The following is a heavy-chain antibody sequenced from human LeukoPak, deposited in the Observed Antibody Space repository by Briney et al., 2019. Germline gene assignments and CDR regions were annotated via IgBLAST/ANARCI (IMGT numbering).Heavy chain of an antibody. Sequence: GASVKVSCKASGYTFTSYGISWVRQAPGQGLEWMGWISAYNGNTNYAQKLQGRVTMTTDTSTSTAYMELRSLRSDDTAVYYCARDFDAYDSSGYGWFDPWGQGTLVTVSS. CDR3: ARDFDAYDSSGYGWFDP. D-gene: IGHD3-22*01. CDR1: GYTFTSYG. CDR2: ISAYNGNT. V-gene: IGHV1-18*01. J-gene: IGHJ5*02.